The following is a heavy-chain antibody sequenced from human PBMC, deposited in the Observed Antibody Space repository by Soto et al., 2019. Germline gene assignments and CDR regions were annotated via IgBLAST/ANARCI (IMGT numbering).Heavy chain of an antibody. Sequence: GASVKVSCKASGGTFSSYAISWVRQAPGQGLEWMGGIIPIFGTANYAQKFQGRVTITADESTSTAYMELSSLRSEDTAVYYCASQSPYCSGGSCYEPWYNWFDPWGQGTLVTVSS. D-gene: IGHD2-15*01. V-gene: IGHV1-69*13. CDR2: IIPIFGTA. CDR3: ASQSPYCSGGSCYEPWYNWFDP. J-gene: IGHJ5*02. CDR1: GGTFSSYA.